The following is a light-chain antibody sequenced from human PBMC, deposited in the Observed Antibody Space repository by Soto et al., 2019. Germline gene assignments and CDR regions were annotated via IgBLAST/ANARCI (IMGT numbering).Light chain of an antibody. CDR1: QTINIW. V-gene: IGKV1-5*01. CDR2: EAS. CDR3: QQYGSYLWT. Sequence: DIQMTQSPSTLSAFVGDRVTITCRASQTINIWLAWFQQKPGKVPKLLIYEASSLQSGGPSRFSGSGSGTEFTLTISSLQPEDSATSYGQQYGSYLWTFGQGTKVEIK. J-gene: IGKJ1*01.